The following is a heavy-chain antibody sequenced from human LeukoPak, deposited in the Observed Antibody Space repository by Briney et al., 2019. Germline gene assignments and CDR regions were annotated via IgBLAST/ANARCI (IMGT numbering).Heavy chain of an antibody. D-gene: IGHD4-17*01. CDR1: GFTFTNSA. Sequence: ASVKVSCKASGFTFTNSAIQWVRQARGQRLEWMGWIVVGSGNTNYAQNFQEGVTITRDMSTNTAYMELSSLRSEDTAVYYCAADPDYGAHGDAFDFWGQGTMVIVSS. CDR3: AADPDYGAHGDAFDF. J-gene: IGHJ3*01. V-gene: IGHV1-58*02. CDR2: IVVGSGNT.